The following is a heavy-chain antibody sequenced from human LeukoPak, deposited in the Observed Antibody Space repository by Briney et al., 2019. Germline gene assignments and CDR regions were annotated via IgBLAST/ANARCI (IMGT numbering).Heavy chain of an antibody. D-gene: IGHD4-17*01. J-gene: IGHJ6*02. V-gene: IGHV3-30-3*01. Sequence: GRSLRLSCAASGFTFSSYAMHRVRQAPGKGLEWVAVISYDGSNKYYADSVKGRFTISRDNSKNTLYLQMNSLRAEDTAVYYCARDTALRGMDVWGQGTTVTVSS. CDR1: GFTFSSYA. CDR2: ISYDGSNK. CDR3: ARDTALRGMDV.